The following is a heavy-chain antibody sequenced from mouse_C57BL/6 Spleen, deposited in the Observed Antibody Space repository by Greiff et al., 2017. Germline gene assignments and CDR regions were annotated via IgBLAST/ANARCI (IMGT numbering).Heavy chain of an antibody. D-gene: IGHD2-5*01. CDR3: ARGDYSNYDWYFDV. J-gene: IGHJ1*03. V-gene: IGHV1-82*01. Sequence: VQVVESGPELVKPGASVKISCKASGYAFSSSWMNWVKQRPGKGLEWIGRIYPGDGDTNYNGKFKGKATLTADKSSSTAYMQLSSLTSEDSAVYFCARGDYSNYDWYFDVWGTGTTVTVSS. CDR2: IYPGDGDT. CDR1: GYAFSSSW.